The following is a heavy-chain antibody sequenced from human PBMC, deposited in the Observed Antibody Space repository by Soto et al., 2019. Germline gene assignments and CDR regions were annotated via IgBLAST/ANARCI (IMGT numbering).Heavy chain of an antibody. J-gene: IGHJ4*02. V-gene: IGHV1-46*01. D-gene: IGHD6-19*01. CDR3: ARAQWLVDH. CDR2: INPSGGST. Sequence: ASVKVSCKASGYTFTSYYMHWVRQAPGQGLEWMGIINPSGGSTSYAQKFQGRVTMTRDTSTSTVYMEMRSLRAEDTAVYYCARAQWLVDHWGQGTLVTVSS. CDR1: GYTFTSYY.